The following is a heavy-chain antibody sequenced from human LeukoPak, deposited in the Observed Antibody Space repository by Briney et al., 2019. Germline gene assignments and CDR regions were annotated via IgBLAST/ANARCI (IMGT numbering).Heavy chain of an antibody. V-gene: IGHV4-34*01. CDR1: RGSFSGYY. CDR3: ARLRGYSGYDYPYFDY. J-gene: IGHJ4*02. Sequence: SETLSLTCAVYRGSFSGYYWSWIRQPPGKGLEWIGEINHSGSTNYNPSPKSRVTIPVDTSKNQFSLKLSSVTAADTAVYYCARLRGYSGYDYPYFDYWGQGTLVTVSS. D-gene: IGHD5-12*01. CDR2: INHSGST.